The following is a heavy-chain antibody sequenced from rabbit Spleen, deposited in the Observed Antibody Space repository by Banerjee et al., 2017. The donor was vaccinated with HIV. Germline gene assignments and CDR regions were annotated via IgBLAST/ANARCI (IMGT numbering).Heavy chain of an antibody. D-gene: IGHD1-1*01. Sequence: QSLEESGGDLVKPGASLTLTCTASGVSFSNNHYMCWVRQAPGKGLEWIACFYTGSGSTYYASWAKGRFTISKTSSTTVTLQMTSLTATDTATYFCARDGGSTSDYYFNLWGQGTLVTVS. CDR3: ARDGGSTSDYYFNL. V-gene: IGHV1S40*01. CDR1: GVSFSNNHY. CDR2: FYTGSGST. J-gene: IGHJ4*01.